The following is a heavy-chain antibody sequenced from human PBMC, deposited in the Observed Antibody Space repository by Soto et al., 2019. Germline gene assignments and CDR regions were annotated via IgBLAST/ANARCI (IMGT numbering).Heavy chain of an antibody. CDR2: IYPGDSDT. Sequence: GESLKISCEGSGYNFTNFWIAWVRQMPGKGLEWMGIIYPGDSDTRYSPSFQGQVTISADKSISTAYLQWSSLKASDTAMYYCARIGYSYGYVPHAFDIWGQGTMVTVSS. D-gene: IGHD5-18*01. J-gene: IGHJ3*02. V-gene: IGHV5-51*01. CDR3: ARIGYSYGYVPHAFDI. CDR1: GYNFTNFW.